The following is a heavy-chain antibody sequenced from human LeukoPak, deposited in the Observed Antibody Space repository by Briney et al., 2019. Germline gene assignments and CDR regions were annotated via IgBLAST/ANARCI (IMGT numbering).Heavy chain of an antibody. D-gene: IGHD3-22*01. Sequence: RASVKVSCKASGYTFTGYYMHWVRQAPGQGLEWMGWINPNSGGTNYAQKFQGRVTMTRDTSISTAYMELSRLRSDDTAVYYCASTMTGRTLDAFDIWGQGTLVTVSS. CDR3: ASTMTGRTLDAFDI. CDR2: INPNSGGT. CDR1: GYTFTGYY. J-gene: IGHJ4*02. V-gene: IGHV1-2*02.